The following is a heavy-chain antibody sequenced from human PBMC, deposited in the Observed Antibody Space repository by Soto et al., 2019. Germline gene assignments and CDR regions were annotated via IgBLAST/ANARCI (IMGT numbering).Heavy chain of an antibody. V-gene: IGHV3-48*02. D-gene: IGHD3-22*01. Sequence: GGSLRLSCAASGFTFSSYSMNWVRQAPGKGLEWVSYISSSSSTIYYADSVKGRFTISRDNAKNSLYLQMNSLRDEDTAVYYCARAMSSGYYLYYYYGMDVWGQGTTVTVSS. CDR3: ARAMSSGYYLYYYYGMDV. J-gene: IGHJ6*02. CDR2: ISSSSSTI. CDR1: GFTFSSYS.